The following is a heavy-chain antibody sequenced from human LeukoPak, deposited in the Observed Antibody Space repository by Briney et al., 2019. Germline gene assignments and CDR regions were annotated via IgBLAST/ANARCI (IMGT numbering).Heavy chain of an antibody. CDR1: GGTFSSYA. D-gene: IGHD6-19*01. CDR2: IIPILGIA. V-gene: IGHV1-69*04. CDR3: ARDELAVAKKAFLDS. Sequence: SVKVSCKASGGTFSSYAISWVRQAPGQGLEWMGRIIPILGIANYAQKFQGRVTITADKSTSTAYMELSSLRSEDTAVYYCARDELAVAKKAFLDSWGQGTLVTVSS. J-gene: IGHJ4*02.